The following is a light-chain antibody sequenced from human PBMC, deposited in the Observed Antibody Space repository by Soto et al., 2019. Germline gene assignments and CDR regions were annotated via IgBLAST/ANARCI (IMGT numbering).Light chain of an antibody. J-gene: IGKJ3*01. Sequence: DIVMTQSPLSLPVTPGEPASISCRSSQSLLFGNGYDYLDWYLQKPGQSPQLLIYLGSHRASGVPYRFSGSGSGTDFTLQISRVEAEDVGVYYCMQGVQTPFTFGPGTKVDIK. CDR2: LGS. CDR1: QSLLFGNGYDY. V-gene: IGKV2-28*01. CDR3: MQGVQTPFT.